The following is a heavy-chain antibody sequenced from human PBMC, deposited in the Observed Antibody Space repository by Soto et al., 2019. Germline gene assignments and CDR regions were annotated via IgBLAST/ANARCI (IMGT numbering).Heavy chain of an antibody. CDR2: ISGSGGGT. CDR3: AKFGMATTKRSPPYYIDY. J-gene: IGHJ4*02. CDR1: GFTFSSYA. Sequence: GGSLRLSCAASGFTFSSYAMSWVRQAPGKGLEWVSSISGSGGGTYYADSVKGRFTFSRDNSKNTLYLQMNSLRAEDTAVYYCAKFGMATTKRSPPYYIDYWGQGALVTVS. V-gene: IGHV3-23*01. D-gene: IGHD1-1*01.